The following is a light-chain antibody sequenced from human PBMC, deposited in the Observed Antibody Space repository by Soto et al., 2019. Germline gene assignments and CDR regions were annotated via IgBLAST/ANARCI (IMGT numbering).Light chain of an antibody. Sequence: QSALTQPPSASGSLGQSVAISFTGTSSDVGATDYVSWYQHHSGKAPKLLLYEVNKRPSGVPDRFSGSKSGNTASLTVSVLQADDEADYYCISHAGTSNVLGTGTKLTVL. CDR2: EVN. J-gene: IGLJ1*01. V-gene: IGLV2-8*01. CDR3: ISHAGTSNV. CDR1: SSDVGATDY.